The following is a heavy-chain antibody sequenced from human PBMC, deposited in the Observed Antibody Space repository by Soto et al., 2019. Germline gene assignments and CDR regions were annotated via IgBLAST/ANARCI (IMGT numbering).Heavy chain of an antibody. CDR3: ASVSGYDYYFDY. CDR1: GGSISSYY. J-gene: IGHJ4*02. D-gene: IGHD5-12*01. V-gene: IGHV4-59*01. Sequence: QVQLRESGPGLVKPSETLSLTCTVSGGSISSYYWSWIRQPPGKGLEWIGYIYYSGSTNYNPSLKSRVTISVDTSKNQFSLKLSSVTAADTAVYYCASVSGYDYYFDYWGQGTLVTVSS. CDR2: IYYSGST.